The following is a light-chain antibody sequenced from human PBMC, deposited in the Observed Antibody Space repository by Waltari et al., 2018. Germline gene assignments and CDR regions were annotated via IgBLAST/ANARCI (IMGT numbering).Light chain of an antibody. CDR3: QQYNNWPGG. CDR2: AAS. CDR1: QTIARY. J-gene: IGKJ3*01. Sequence: DIQLTQSPTSLSAFVGDRVTITCRASQTIARYLMWYQQKPGKAPNLLIYAASTLQSGVPSRFSASGSGTDFTLAISSLQPEDFGLYYCQQYNNWPGGLGPGTKVDVE. V-gene: IGKV1-39*01.